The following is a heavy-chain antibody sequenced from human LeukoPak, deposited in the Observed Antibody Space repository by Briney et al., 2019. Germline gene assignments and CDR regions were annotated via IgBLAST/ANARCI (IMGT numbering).Heavy chain of an antibody. CDR1: GASISSSDY. CDR2: VNLQGST. Sequence: SETLSLTCVLSGASISSSDYYWAWIRQPPGKGLEWIGEVNLQGSTNYNPSLMGRVAISVDTSENHISLQLTSVTAADTAVYYCAREGGPYRPLDYSGQGTLVTVSS. V-gene: IGHV4-39*07. J-gene: IGHJ4*02. CDR3: AREGGPYRPLDY.